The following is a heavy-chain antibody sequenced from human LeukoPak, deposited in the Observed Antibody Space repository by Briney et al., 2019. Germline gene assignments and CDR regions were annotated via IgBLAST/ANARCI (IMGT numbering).Heavy chain of an antibody. CDR1: GGSISSYY. CDR3: ARSHSFYSENCFDP. CDR2: IYYSGST. J-gene: IGHJ5*02. D-gene: IGHD3-16*02. Sequence: SETLSLTCTVSGGSISSYYWSWIRQPPGKGLEWIGYIYYSGSTNYNPSLKSRVTISVDTSKNQFSLKMKSVTAADTAMYYCARSHSFYSENCFDPWGQGTLVTVSS. V-gene: IGHV4-59*01.